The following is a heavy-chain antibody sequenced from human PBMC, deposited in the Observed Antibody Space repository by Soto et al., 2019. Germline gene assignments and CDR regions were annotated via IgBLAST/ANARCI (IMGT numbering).Heavy chain of an antibody. CDR3: ARGGAAAGINDNWFDP. J-gene: IGHJ5*02. Sequence: ASVKVSCKASGYTFTGYYMHWVRQAPGQGLEWMGWINPNSGGTNYAQKFQGWVTMTRDTSISTAYMELSRLRSDDTAVYYCARGGAAAGINDNWFDPWGQGNMVTVSS. CDR1: GYTFTGYY. V-gene: IGHV1-2*04. D-gene: IGHD6-13*01. CDR2: INPNSGGT.